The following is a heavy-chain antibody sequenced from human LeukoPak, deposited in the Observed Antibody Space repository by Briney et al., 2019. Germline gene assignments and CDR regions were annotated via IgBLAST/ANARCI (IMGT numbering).Heavy chain of an antibody. V-gene: IGHV4-39*01. CDR2: IYYNGST. CDR1: GGSISSSSYY. Sequence: SETLSLTCTVPGGSISSSSYYWGWIRQPPGKGLEWIGSIYYNGSTYYNPSLKSRVTISVDTSKNQFFLKLSSVTAADTAVYYCARQNYDSSGYYYSHFDYWGQGTLVTVSS. J-gene: IGHJ4*02. D-gene: IGHD3-22*01. CDR3: ARQNYDSSGYYYSHFDY.